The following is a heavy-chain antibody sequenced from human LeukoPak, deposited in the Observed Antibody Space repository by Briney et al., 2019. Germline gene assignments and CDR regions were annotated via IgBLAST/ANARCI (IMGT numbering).Heavy chain of an antibody. CDR1: GASISRPFG. V-gene: IGHV4-4*02. D-gene: IGHD5-12*01. CDR3: ARQRLRLRLDAFDY. CDR2: ISHSGTT. Sequence: SGTLSLTCGVSGASISRPFGGSWSGQPPGKGLEWIAEISHSGTTHYNPSLKSRVIISVDKSKNQVFLKLSSVTAADTAVYYCARQRLRLRLDAFDYWGQGTLVTVSS. J-gene: IGHJ4*02.